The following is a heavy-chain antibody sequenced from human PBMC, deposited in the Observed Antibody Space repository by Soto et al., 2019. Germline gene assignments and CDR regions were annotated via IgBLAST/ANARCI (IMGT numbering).Heavy chain of an antibody. D-gene: IGHD3-3*01. CDR3: AREFLAWLFAPTTYYYMDV. Sequence: GASVKVSCKASGYTFTSYGISWVRQAPGQGLEWMGWMNPNSGNTGYAQKFQGRVTMTRNTSISTAYMELSSLRSEDTAVYYCAREFLAWLFAPTTYYYMDVWGKGTTVTVS. CDR2: MNPNSGNT. J-gene: IGHJ6*03. CDR1: GYTFTSYG. V-gene: IGHV1-8*02.